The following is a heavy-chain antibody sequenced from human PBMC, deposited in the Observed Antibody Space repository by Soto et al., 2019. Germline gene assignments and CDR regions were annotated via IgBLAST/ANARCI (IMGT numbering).Heavy chain of an antibody. CDR3: ARGQDIVLVPAAAYYFDY. CDR1: GYTFTGYY. J-gene: IGHJ4*02. V-gene: IGHV1-2*04. D-gene: IGHD2-2*01. Sequence: ASVKVSCKASGYTFTGYYMHWVRQAPGQGLEWMGWINPNSGGTNYAQKFQGWVTMTRDTSISTAYMELSRLRSDDTAVYYCARGQDIVLVPAAAYYFDYWGQGTLVTVSS. CDR2: INPNSGGT.